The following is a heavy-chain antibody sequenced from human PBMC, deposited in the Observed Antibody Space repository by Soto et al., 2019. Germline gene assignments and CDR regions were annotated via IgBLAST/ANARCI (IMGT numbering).Heavy chain of an antibody. V-gene: IGHV4-4*02. CDR3: ASVPPRIVVVLAEFVT. Sequence: PSETLSLTCTVSGTSISSTFWWAWVRQSPGKGLEWIGEIYHTGITKYNPSLKSRVSMSVDKANNQFSLELRSLTAADPAVYYCASVPPRIVVVLAEFVTWGQGALVIVSS. J-gene: IGHJ4*02. CDR1: GTSISSTFW. D-gene: IGHD2-21*01. CDR2: IYHTGIT.